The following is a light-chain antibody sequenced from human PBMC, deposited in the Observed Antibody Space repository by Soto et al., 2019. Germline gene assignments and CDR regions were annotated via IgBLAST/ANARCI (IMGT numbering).Light chain of an antibody. Sequence: IQLTQSPSSLPASVGDRVTITCRASQGITTYLGWYQQKPGKAPKLLIYAASALQSGVPSRFSGSGSGTDFTLTISSLQPEDFATYYCLQINSYPYTFGQGTKLEIK. J-gene: IGKJ2*01. V-gene: IGKV1-9*01. CDR2: AAS. CDR1: QGITTY. CDR3: LQINSYPYT.